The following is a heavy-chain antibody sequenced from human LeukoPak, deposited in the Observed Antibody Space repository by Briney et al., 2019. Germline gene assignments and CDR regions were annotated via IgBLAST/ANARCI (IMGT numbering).Heavy chain of an antibody. V-gene: IGHV3-48*03. J-gene: IGHJ4*02. CDR1: GFTFSSYE. D-gene: IGHD3-10*01. CDR3: ARVLGDWGSGSYYFDY. Sequence: AGGSLRLSCAASGFTFSSYEMNWVRQAPGKGLEWVSSISPGGSTIYYADSVKGRFTISRDNAKNSLYLQMYSLRAEDTAVYYCARVLGDWGSGSYYFDYWGQGTLVTVSS. CDR2: ISPGGSTI.